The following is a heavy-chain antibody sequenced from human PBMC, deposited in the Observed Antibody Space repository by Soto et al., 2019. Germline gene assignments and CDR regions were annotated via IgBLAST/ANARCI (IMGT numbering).Heavy chain of an antibody. CDR2: INHSGST. CDR1: GGSFSGYY. CDR3: ARGRNGRVAAGWFDP. D-gene: IGHD2-15*01. J-gene: IGHJ5*02. V-gene: IGHV4-34*01. Sequence: SSETLSLTCAVYGGSFSGYYWSWIRQPPGKGLEWIGEINHSGSTNYNPSLKSRVTISVDTSKNQFSLKLSSVTAADTAVYYCARGRNGRVAAGWFDPWGQGTLVTVSS.